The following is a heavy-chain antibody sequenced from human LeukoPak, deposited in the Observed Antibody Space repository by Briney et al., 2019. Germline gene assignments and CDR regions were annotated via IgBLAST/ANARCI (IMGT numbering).Heavy chain of an antibody. Sequence: GGSLRLSCAGSGFIFSSYSMNWVRQAPGKGLEWVSSISSSSSYIYYADSVKGRFTISRDNAKNSLYLQMNSLRAEDTAVYYCARDLGVRIMDVWGKGTTVTISS. CDR2: ISSSSSYI. CDR1: GFIFSSYS. D-gene: IGHD3-16*01. J-gene: IGHJ6*03. CDR3: ARDLGVRIMDV. V-gene: IGHV3-21*01.